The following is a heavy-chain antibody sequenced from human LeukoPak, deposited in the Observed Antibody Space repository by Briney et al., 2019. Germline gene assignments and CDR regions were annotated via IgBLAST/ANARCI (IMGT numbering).Heavy chain of an antibody. CDR3: SVTEPVPAAISRRFDP. J-gene: IGHJ5*02. V-gene: IGHV1-69*13. D-gene: IGHD2-2*02. CDR1: GGTFSSYA. Sequence: SVKVSCKVSGGTFSSYAISWVRQAPGQGLEWMGGIIPIFGTANYAQKFQGRVTITADESTSTAYMELSSLRSEDTAVYYCSVTEPVPAAISRRFDPWGQGTLVTVSS. CDR2: IIPIFGTA.